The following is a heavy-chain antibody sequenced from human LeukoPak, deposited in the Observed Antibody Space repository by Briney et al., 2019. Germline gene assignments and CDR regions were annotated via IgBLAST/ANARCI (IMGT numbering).Heavy chain of an antibody. CDR3: ARSAQWELPDY. D-gene: IGHD1-26*01. J-gene: IGHJ4*02. CDR2: ISGSGGST. V-gene: IGHV3-23*01. Sequence: GGSLRLSCAASEFTFSSYAMSWVRQAPGKGLEWVSAISGSGGSTYYADSVKGRFTISRDNAKTSLYLQMNSLRAEDTSVYYCARSAQWELPDYWGQGTLVTVSS. CDR1: EFTFSSYA.